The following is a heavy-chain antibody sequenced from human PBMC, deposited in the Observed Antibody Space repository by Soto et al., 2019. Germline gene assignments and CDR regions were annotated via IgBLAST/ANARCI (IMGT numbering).Heavy chain of an antibody. CDR3: ASSSGWXNNWFDP. Sequence: GSLRLSCAASGFTVSSXXXSWVRQAPGKGLEWVSVIYSGGSTYYADSVKGRFTISRDNSQXTLYLQMNSLRAEDTAVYYCASSSGWXNNWFDPWGQGTLVTVSS. CDR1: GFTVSSXX. V-gene: IGHV3-53*01. D-gene: IGHD6-19*01. CDR2: IYSGGST. J-gene: IGHJ5*02.